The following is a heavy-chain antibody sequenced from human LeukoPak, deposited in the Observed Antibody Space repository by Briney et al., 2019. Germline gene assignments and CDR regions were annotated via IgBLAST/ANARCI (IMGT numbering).Heavy chain of an antibody. Sequence: ASVKVSCKASGYTFTSYGISWVRQAPGQGLEWMGWISAYNGNTNYAQKLQGRVTMTTDTSTSTAYMELRSLGSDDTAVYYCARDLPVIAAVFRVGYYGMDVWGQGTTVTVSS. J-gene: IGHJ6*02. CDR1: GYTFTSYG. CDR2: ISAYNGNT. V-gene: IGHV1-18*01. CDR3: ARDLPVIAAVFRVGYYGMDV. D-gene: IGHD6-13*01.